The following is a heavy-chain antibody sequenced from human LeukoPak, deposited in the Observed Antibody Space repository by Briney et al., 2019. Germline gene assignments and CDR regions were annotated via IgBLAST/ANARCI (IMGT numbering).Heavy chain of an antibody. CDR2: IKQDGSEK. CDR3: ARDIISIRGVNHDY. V-gene: IGHV3-7*01. CDR1: GFTFSSYW. Sequence: GGSLRLSCAASGFTFSSYWMSWVRQAPGKGLEWVANIKQDGSEKYYVDSVKGRFTISRDNAKNSLYLQMNSLRAEDTAVYYCARDIISIRGVNHDYWGQGTLVTVSS. J-gene: IGHJ4*02. D-gene: IGHD3-10*01.